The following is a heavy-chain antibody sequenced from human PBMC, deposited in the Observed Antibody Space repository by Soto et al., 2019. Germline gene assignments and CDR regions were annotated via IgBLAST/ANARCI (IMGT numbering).Heavy chain of an antibody. CDR2: ISAYNGNT. V-gene: IGHV1-18*01. J-gene: IGHJ4*02. CDR3: ASGPIRDYGDYVGSPPLDY. Sequence: QVQLVQSGAEVKKPGASVKVSCKASGYTFTSYGISWVRQAPGQGLEWMGWISAYNGNTNYAQKLQGRETMTTDTSTSTAYMELRRLRSDDTAVYYCASGPIRDYGDYVGSPPLDYWGQGTLVTDSS. D-gene: IGHD4-17*01. CDR1: GYTFTSYG.